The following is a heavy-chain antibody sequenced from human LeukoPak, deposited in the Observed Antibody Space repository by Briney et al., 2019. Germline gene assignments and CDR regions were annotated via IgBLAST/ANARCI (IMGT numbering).Heavy chain of an antibody. CDR3: ARRSWLQLWLEDY. Sequence: PSETLSLTCTVSGGSISSGGYYWSWIRQHPGKGLEWIGYIYYSGSTYYNPSLKSRVTISVDTSKNQFSLKLSSVTAADTAVYYCARRSWLQLWLEDYWGQGTLVTVSS. V-gene: IGHV4-31*03. CDR1: GGSISSGGYY. D-gene: IGHD5-18*01. J-gene: IGHJ4*02. CDR2: IYYSGST.